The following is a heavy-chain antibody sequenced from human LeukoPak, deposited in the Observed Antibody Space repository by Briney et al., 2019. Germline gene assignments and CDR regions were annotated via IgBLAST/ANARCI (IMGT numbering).Heavy chain of an antibody. Sequence: SETLSLTCAVSGEFFSCSYWSWVRQSPGKRLEWIGQINHSGSTSYNPSLKSRLTMSVDSSQNRFFLELSSVTAADAAISSWARGRRPSTERQYSGGWYYFDSWGQGTLVTVSS. V-gene: IGHV4-34*01. CDR2: INHSGST. D-gene: IGHD6-19*01. CDR1: GEFFSCSY. CDR3: ARGRRPSTERQYSGGWYYFDS. J-gene: IGHJ4*02.